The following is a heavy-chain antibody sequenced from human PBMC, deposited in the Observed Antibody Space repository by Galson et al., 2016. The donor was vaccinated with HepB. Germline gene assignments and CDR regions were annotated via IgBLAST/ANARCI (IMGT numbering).Heavy chain of an antibody. D-gene: IGHD3-22*01. Sequence: SLRLSCAASGFTYDTYALSWVRQAPGKGLEWVSSISRTGEYTYYADSVRGRFVISRDNSKNTLYLEVDSLRAEDAALYYCAKGAPPYDNCGYYYFDHWGQGTLVTVSS. CDR3: AKGAPPYDNCGYYYFDH. CDR1: GFTYDTYA. V-gene: IGHV3-23*01. J-gene: IGHJ4*02. CDR2: ISRTGEYT.